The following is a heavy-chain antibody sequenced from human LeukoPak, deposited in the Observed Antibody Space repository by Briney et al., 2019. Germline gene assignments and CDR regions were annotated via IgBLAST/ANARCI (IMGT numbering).Heavy chain of an antibody. V-gene: IGHV3-7*01. D-gene: IGHD5-12*01. CDR2: INQDGSEE. CDR1: GFTFSNYW. J-gene: IGHJ4*02. Sequence: RGSLRLSCAASGFTFSNYWMTWVRQAPGKGLEWVAHINQDGSEEHYMDSVKARFTISRDNAKNSLSLQMNSVRAEDTAVYYCVRDGGVSGYDLLDYWGQGTLVTVSS. CDR3: VRDGGVSGYDLLDY.